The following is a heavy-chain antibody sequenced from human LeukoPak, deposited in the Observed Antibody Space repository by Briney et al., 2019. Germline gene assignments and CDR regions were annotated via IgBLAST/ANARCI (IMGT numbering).Heavy chain of an antibody. Sequence: SETLSLTCSVSGSSIASLNWWGWIRQPPGKGLEWIGYIYYTGSIYYNPSLKSRVTMSVDTSKDQFSLRLSSVTAVDTAVYYCARKTDAKSHYPDWGQGTLVTVSS. CDR3: ARKTDAKSHYPD. CDR1: GSSIASLNW. D-gene: IGHD3-10*01. J-gene: IGHJ4*02. CDR2: IYYTGSI. V-gene: IGHV4-28*05.